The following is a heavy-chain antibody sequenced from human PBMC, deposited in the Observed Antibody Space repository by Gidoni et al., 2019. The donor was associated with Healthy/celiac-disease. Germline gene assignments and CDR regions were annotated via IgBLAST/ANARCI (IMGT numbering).Heavy chain of an antibody. J-gene: IGHJ3*02. D-gene: IGHD6-13*01. CDR2: ISYDGSNK. CDR1: GFTFSSYA. CDR3: ARVGILDAFDI. Sequence: QVQLVESGGGVVQPGRSLRLSCAASGFTFSSYAMHWVRQAPGKGLEWVAVISYDGSNKYYADSVKGRFTISRDNSKNTLYLQINSLRAEDTAVYYCARVGILDAFDIWGQGTMVTVSS. V-gene: IGHV3-30-3*01.